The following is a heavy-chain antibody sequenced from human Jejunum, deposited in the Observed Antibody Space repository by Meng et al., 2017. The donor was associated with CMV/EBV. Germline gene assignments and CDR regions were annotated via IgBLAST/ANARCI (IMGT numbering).Heavy chain of an antibody. CDR2: LWYDGSRK. CDR3: ARDNDGSSHYSQFDY. D-gene: IGHD3-22*01. CDR1: GFPLNSYG. V-gene: IGHV3-33*01. Sequence: ASGFPLNSYGIHWVRQFPGKGLEWVAVLWYDGSRKYFADSVQGRFSISRDDSKNTVYLQMNSLRAEDTAVYYCARDNDGSSHYSQFDYWGQGTLVTVSS. J-gene: IGHJ4*02.